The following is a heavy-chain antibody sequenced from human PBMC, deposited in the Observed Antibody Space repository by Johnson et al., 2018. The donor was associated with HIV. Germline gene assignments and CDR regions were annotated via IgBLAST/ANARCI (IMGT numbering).Heavy chain of an antibody. CDR2: IGSTGDT. D-gene: IGHD2-2*01. Sequence: MQLVESGGGLVKPGGSLRLSCAASGFTFSSYDMHWVRQATGKGLEWVSGIGSTGDTYYPGSVKGRFTISRQNAKNSLYLQMNSLRAGDTAVYYCARGFEVAAVWGAFDIWGQGTMVTVSS. CDR1: GFTFSSYD. J-gene: IGHJ3*02. CDR3: ARGFEVAAVWGAFDI. V-gene: IGHV3-13*04.